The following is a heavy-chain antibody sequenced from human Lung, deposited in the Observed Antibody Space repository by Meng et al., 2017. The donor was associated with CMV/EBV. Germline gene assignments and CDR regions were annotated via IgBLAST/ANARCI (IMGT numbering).Heavy chain of an antibody. J-gene: IGHJ6*01. CDR3: ARWGILEWLPNYYYGMDV. V-gene: IGHV3-7*01. D-gene: IGHD3-3*01. Sequence: ESXKISXAASGFTFSSYWMSWVRQAPGKGLEWVANIKQDGSEKYYVDSVKGRFTISRDNAKNSLYLQMNSLRAEDTAVYYRARWGILEWLPNYYYGMDVWGQVTXVNGYS. CDR2: IKQDGSEK. CDR1: GFTFSSYW.